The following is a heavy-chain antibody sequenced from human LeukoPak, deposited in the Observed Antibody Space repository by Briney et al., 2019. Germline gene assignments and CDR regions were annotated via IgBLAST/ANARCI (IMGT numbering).Heavy chain of an antibody. CDR1: GGSLSDYY. CDR2: INHSGST. J-gene: IGHJ6*03. D-gene: IGHD6-13*01. V-gene: IGHV4-34*01. CDR3: ARGYSSSWYSSWYYYYYMDV. Sequence: SETLSLTCAVYGGSLSDYYWSWIRQPPGKGLEWIGEINHSGSTNYNPSLKSRVTISVDTSKNQFSLKLSSVTAADTAVYYCARGYSSSWYSSWYYYYYMDVWGKGTTVTVSS.